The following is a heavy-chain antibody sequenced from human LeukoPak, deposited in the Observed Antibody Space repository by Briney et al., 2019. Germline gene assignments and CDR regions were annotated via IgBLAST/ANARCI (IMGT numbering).Heavy chain of an antibody. CDR1: GGSISSYY. J-gene: IGHJ5*02. CDR3: ARQEYYDFWSGYYLRWFDP. CDR2: VYYSGST. Sequence: SETLSLTCTVSGGSISSYYWGWIRQPPGKGLEWIGSVYYSGSTYYNPSLKSRVTISVDTSKNQFSLKLSSVTAADTAVYYCARQEYYDFWSGYYLRWFDPWGQGTLVTVSS. D-gene: IGHD3-3*01. V-gene: IGHV4-39*01.